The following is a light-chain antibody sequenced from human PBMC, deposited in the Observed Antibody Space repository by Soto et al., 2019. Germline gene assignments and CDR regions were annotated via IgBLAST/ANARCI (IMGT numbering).Light chain of an antibody. J-gene: IGKJ3*01. Sequence: EIVLTQSPGTLSLSPGEGATLSCRASQTVTVNSLAWYQQTPGQTPRLLIYAASTRATVIPDRFNGSGSGTDFVLTISRLEPEDFAMYYCQQYGDSPFTFGPGTKVDI. CDR2: AAS. CDR3: QQYGDSPFT. CDR1: QTVTVNS. V-gene: IGKV3-20*01.